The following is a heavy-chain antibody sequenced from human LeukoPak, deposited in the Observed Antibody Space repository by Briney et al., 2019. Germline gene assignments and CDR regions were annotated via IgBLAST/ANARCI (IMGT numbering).Heavy chain of an antibody. CDR3: ARDGSTSFFDY. CDR2: INPNSGDT. CDR1: GYTFTGYH. D-gene: IGHD6-6*01. V-gene: IGHV1-2*02. Sequence: ASVKVSCKASGYTFTGYHLHWVRRAPGQGLEWVGWINPNSGDTKYAQKFQGRVTMTRDTSISTAYMDLSRLGPDDTAFYYCARDGSTSFFDYWGQGTLVTVSS. J-gene: IGHJ4*02.